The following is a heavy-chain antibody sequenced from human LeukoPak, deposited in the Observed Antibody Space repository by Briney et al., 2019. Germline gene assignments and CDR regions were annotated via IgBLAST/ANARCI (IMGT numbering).Heavy chain of an antibody. D-gene: IGHD3-22*01. V-gene: IGHV1-2*02. Sequence: ASVKVSCKAPGYTFTGYYMHWVRQAPGQGLEWMGWINPNSGGTNYAQKFQGRVTMTRDTSISTAYMELSRLRSDDTAVYYCARALVGYYYDSSGYYGFDYWGQGTLVTVSS. CDR2: INPNSGGT. CDR1: GYTFTGYY. CDR3: ARALVGYYYDSSGYYGFDY. J-gene: IGHJ4*02.